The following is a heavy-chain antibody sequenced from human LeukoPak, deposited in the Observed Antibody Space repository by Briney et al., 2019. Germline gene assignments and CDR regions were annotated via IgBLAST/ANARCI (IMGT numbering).Heavy chain of an antibody. CDR3: ARDEGDTVVTEDWFDP. Sequence: SETLSLTCTVSGGSISSSSYYWGWIRQPPGKGLEGIGSIYYSGSTYYNPSLKSRVTISVDTSKNQFSLKLSSVTAADTAVYYCARDEGDTVVTEDWFDPWGQGTLVTVSS. V-gene: IGHV4-39*07. J-gene: IGHJ5*02. D-gene: IGHD4-23*01. CDR2: IYYSGST. CDR1: GGSISSSSYY.